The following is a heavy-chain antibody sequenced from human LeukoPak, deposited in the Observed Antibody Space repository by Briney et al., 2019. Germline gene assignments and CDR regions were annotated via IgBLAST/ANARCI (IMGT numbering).Heavy chain of an antibody. CDR2: ISYDGSNK. CDR3: AKSLRFLEWLPGGDFDY. V-gene: IGHV3-30-3*02. Sequence: GGSLRLSCAASGFTFSSYAMHWVRQAPGKGLEWVAVISYDGSNKYYADSVKGRFTISRDNSKNTLYLQMNSLRAEDTAVYYCAKSLRFLEWLPGGDFDYWGQGTLVTVSS. CDR1: GFTFSSYA. J-gene: IGHJ4*02. D-gene: IGHD3-3*01.